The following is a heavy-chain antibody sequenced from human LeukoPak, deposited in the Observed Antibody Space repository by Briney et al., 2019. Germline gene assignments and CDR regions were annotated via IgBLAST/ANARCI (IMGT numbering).Heavy chain of an antibody. V-gene: IGHV1-69*05. CDR3: ARVKVYSSSPEGYYYYMDV. D-gene: IGHD6-6*01. CDR2: IIPIFGTA. J-gene: IGHJ6*03. Sequence: SVKVSCKASGGTFSSYAISWVRQAPGQGLEWMGRIIPIFGTANYAQKFQGRVTITTDESTSTAYMELSSLRSEDTAVYYCARVKVYSSSPEGYYYYMDVWGKGTTVTVSS. CDR1: GGTFSSYA.